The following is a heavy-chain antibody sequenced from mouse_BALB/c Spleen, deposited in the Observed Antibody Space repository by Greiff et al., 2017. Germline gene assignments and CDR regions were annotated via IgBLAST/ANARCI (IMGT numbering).Heavy chain of an antibody. CDR3: ARLGGTYYAMDY. V-gene: IGHV3-2*02. D-gene: IGHD3-3*01. Sequence: EVKLQESGPGLVKPSQSLSLTCTVTGYSITSDYAWNWIRQFPGNKLEWMGYISYSGSTSYNPSLKSRISITRDTSKNQFFLQLNSVTTEDTATYYCARLGGTYYAMDYWGQGTSVTVSS. CDR2: ISYSGST. J-gene: IGHJ4*01. CDR1: GYSITSDYA.